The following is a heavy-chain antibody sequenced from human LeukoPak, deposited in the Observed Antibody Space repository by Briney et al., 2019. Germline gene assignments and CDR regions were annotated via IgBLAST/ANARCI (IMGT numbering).Heavy chain of an antibody. CDR3: ARTLYHDFRSGMGYFDY. Sequence: ASVKVSCQASGYTFTGYYIHWVRQTPGQGLEWVGWINPNSGGTSYAQKFQDRVTMTTDTSISTAYMELRRLRSDDTAVYYCARTLYHDFRSGMGYFDYWGQGTLVTVSS. J-gene: IGHJ4*02. D-gene: IGHD3-3*01. CDR1: GYTFTGYY. V-gene: IGHV1-2*02. CDR2: INPNSGGT.